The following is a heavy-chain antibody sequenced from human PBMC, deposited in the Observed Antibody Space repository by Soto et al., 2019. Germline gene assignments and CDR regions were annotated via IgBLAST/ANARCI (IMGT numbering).Heavy chain of an antibody. Sequence: GGSLRLSCVASRFSFSSYEMSWVRQAAGKGLEWVSRVSLTGDRTNYAGSVKGRFFISRDNSKNTVTLQMNNLTLDDTAVYYCATSFRYFDNWGQGTRVTVS. CDR2: VSLTGDRT. V-gene: IGHV3-23*01. J-gene: IGHJ4*02. D-gene: IGHD3-9*01. CDR1: RFSFSSYE. CDR3: ATSFRYFDN.